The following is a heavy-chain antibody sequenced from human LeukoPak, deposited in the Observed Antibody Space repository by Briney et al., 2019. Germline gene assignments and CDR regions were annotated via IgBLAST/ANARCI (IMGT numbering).Heavy chain of an antibody. Sequence: GGSLRLSCAASGFTFSNAWMNWVRQAPGKGLEWVGRIKSKTDGGTTDYAAPVKGRFTISRDDLKNTLYLQMNSLKTEDTAVYYCTTDPYYDSSGLGDYWGQGTLVTVSS. D-gene: IGHD3-22*01. J-gene: IGHJ4*02. CDR1: GFTFSNAW. CDR2: IKSKTDGGTT. V-gene: IGHV3-15*07. CDR3: TTDPYYDSSGLGDY.